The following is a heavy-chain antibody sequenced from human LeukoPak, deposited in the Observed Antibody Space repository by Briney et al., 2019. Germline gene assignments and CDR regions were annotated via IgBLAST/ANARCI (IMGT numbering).Heavy chain of an antibody. V-gene: IGHV3-30*01. CDR3: ARANWFDP. J-gene: IGHJ5*02. CDR1: GFTFSSYA. Sequence: GGALRVSCAASGFTFSSYAMHCVRQAPGKGLEWVAVISYDGSNKYYADSVKGRFTISRDNSKNTLYLQMNSLRAEDTAVYYCARANWFDPWGQGTLVTVSS. CDR2: ISYDGSNK.